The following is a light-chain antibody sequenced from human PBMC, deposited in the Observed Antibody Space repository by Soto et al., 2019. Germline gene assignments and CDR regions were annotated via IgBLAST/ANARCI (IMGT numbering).Light chain of an antibody. CDR1: QSVSSY. CDR2: DAS. CDR3: QQRSNWPLT. J-gene: IGKJ4*01. V-gene: IGKV3-11*01. Sequence: ETVLTQSPATLSLSPGERATLSFRASQSVSSYLAWYQQKPGQSPRLLIYDASNRATGIPARFSGSGSGTDFTLTISSLEPADVAVYYCQQRSNWPLTFGGGTKVDIK.